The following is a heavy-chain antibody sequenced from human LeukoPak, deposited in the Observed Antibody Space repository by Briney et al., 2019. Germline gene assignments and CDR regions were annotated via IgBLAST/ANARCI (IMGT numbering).Heavy chain of an antibody. CDR3: ARDSLGYCSSTTCYGWFDP. V-gene: IGHV4-59*01. CDR1: GGSISSYY. CDR2: IYYSGNT. D-gene: IGHD2-2*01. J-gene: IGHJ5*02. Sequence: SETLSLTCTASGGSISSYYWSWIRQPPGKGLEWIGYIYYSGNTNYNPSLKSRVTISVDTSKNQFSLKLSSVTAADTAVYYCARDSLGYCSSTTCYGWFDPWGQGTLVTVSS.